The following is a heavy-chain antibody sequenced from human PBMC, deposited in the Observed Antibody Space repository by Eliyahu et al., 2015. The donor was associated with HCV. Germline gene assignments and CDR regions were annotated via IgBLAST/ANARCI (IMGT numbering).Heavy chain of an antibody. CDR2: IIPIFGIA. V-gene: IGHV1-69*04. Sequence: EVKKPGSSVTVSCKASGGTFSSYAISWVRQAPGQGLEWMGRIIPIFGIANYAQKFQGRVTITADKSTSTAYMELSSLRSEDTAVYYCAISGIAVAGTEYWGQGTLVTVSS. D-gene: IGHD6-19*01. J-gene: IGHJ4*02. CDR1: GGTFSSYA. CDR3: AISGIAVAGTEY.